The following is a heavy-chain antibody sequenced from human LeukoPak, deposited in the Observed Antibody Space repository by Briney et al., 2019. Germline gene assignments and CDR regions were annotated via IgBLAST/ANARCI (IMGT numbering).Heavy chain of an antibody. D-gene: IGHD3-10*01. CDR2: ISAYNGNT. Sequence: GASVKVSCKASGYTFTSYGISWVRQAPGQGLEWMGWISAYNGNTNYAQKLQGRVTMTTDTSTSTAYMELRGLRSDDTAVYYCAALWFGRTDAFDIWGQGAMVTVSS. CDR3: AALWFGRTDAFDI. V-gene: IGHV1-18*01. CDR1: GYTFTSYG. J-gene: IGHJ3*02.